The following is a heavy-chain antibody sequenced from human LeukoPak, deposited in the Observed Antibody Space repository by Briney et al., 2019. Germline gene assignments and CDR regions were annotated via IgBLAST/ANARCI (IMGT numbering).Heavy chain of an antibody. CDR2: ISVYNGDA. J-gene: IGHJ4*02. CDR1: GYTFSTYA. D-gene: IGHD2-2*01. CDR3: ARDRRVPTAIDY. Sequence: VASVKVSCKASGYTFSTYAISWVRLAPGQGLEWMGWISVYNGDAKYPQKFQGRVTMTRDTSISTAYMELSRLRSDDTAVYYCARDRRVPTAIDYWGQGTLVTVSS. V-gene: IGHV1-18*01.